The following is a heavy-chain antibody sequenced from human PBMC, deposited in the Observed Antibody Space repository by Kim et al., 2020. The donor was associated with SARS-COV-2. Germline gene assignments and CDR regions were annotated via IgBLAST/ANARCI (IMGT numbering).Heavy chain of an antibody. V-gene: IGHV4-39*01. CDR2: IHYSGST. CDR3: AKTGALRGAFLNWFDS. CDR1: GGSISTTYYY. Sequence: SETLSLTCTVSGGSISTTYYYWGWVRQPPGKGLEWIGSIHYSGSTYFNPSLKSRVTISVDSSKNQFSLKLTSVTAADTAVYYCAKTGALRGAFLNWFDS. J-gene: IGHJ5*01. D-gene: IGHD3-10*01.